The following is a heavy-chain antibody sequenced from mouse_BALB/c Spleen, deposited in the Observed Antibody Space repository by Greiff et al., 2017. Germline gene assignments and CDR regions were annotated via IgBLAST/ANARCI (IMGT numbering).Heavy chain of an antibody. CDR1: GFTFSSYA. Sequence: EVQGVESGGGLVKPGGSLKLSCAASGFTFSSYAMSWVRQSPEKRLEWVAEISSGGSYTYYPDTVTGRFTISRDNAKNTLYLEMSSLRSEDTAMYYCAREGLKVRRTMDYWGQGTSVTVSS. V-gene: IGHV5-9-4*01. CDR2: ISSGGSYT. D-gene: IGHD2-14*01. CDR3: AREGLKVRRTMDY. J-gene: IGHJ4*01.